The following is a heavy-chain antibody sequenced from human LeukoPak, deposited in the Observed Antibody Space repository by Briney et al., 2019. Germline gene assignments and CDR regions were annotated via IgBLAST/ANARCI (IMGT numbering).Heavy chain of an antibody. V-gene: IGHV3-48*03. D-gene: IGHD6-13*01. Sequence: GRSLRLSCAASGFTLSSYEMNWVRQAPGKGLEWVSYISSSGSTIYYADSVKGRFTISRDNAKNSLYLQMNSLRAEDTAVYYCASQGPYSSSWYIRGWFDPWGQGTLVTVSS. J-gene: IGHJ5*02. CDR3: ASQGPYSSSWYIRGWFDP. CDR1: GFTLSSYE. CDR2: ISSSGSTI.